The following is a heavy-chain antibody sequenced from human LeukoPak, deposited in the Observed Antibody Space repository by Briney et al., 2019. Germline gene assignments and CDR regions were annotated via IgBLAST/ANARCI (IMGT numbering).Heavy chain of an antibody. J-gene: IGHJ5*02. CDR2: IHPDGSTT. D-gene: IGHD6-19*01. CDR1: GFTFSSYW. V-gene: IGHV3-74*01. Sequence: GGSLRLSCAASGFTFSSYWMHWVRKTPGKGLMWVSRIHPDGSTTAYADSVKGRFTISRDNAKNTLYLQMNSLRVEDTAVYYCARDWAGLTWGQGTLVTVSP. CDR3: ARDWAGLT.